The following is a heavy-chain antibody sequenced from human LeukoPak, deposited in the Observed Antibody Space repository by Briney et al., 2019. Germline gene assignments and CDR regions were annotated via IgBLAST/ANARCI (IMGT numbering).Heavy chain of an antibody. CDR3: AELGITMIGGV. J-gene: IGHJ6*04. Sequence: PGGSLLLSCAASGFTFSSYGMRWVRPAPGKGLEWVSAISGSGGSTYYADSVKGRFTISRDNAKNSLYLQMNSLRAEDTAVYYCAELGITMIGGVWGKGTTVTISS. D-gene: IGHD3-10*02. CDR1: GFTFSSYG. V-gene: IGHV3-23*01. CDR2: ISGSGGST.